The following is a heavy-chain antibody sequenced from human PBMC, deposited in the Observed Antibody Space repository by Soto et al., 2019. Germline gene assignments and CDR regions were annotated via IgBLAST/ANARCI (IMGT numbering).Heavy chain of an antibody. D-gene: IGHD6-19*01. CDR3: ARASSGWRKGAFDI. CDR2: IYYSGST. Sequence: QVQLQESGPGLVKPSETLSLTCTVSGGSISSYYWSWIRQPPGKGLEWIGYIYYSGSTNYNPSLKSRVTISVDTSKNQFSLKLSSVTAADTAVYYCARASSGWRKGAFDIWCQGTMVTVSS. J-gene: IGHJ3*02. V-gene: IGHV4-59*01. CDR1: GGSISSYY.